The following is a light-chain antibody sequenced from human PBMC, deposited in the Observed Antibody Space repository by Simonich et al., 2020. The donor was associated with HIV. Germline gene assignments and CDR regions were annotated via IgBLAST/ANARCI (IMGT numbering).Light chain of an antibody. CDR1: SSDVGGYNY. CDR3: SSYTSSSTL. V-gene: IGLV2-14*03. Sequence: QSALTQPASVSGSPGQSITISCTGTSSDVGGYNYVSWYQQHPGKAPQLMIYDVSYRPSGVSKRFSGSKSGNTASLTISGLQAEDEADYYCSSYTSSSTLFGGGTKLTVL. CDR2: DVS. J-gene: IGLJ2*01.